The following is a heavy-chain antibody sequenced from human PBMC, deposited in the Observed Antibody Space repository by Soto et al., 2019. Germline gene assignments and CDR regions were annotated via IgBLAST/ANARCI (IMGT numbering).Heavy chain of an antibody. J-gene: IGHJ4*02. D-gene: IGHD6-25*01. Sequence: SETLSLTCTVSGGSISSSSYFWSWIRQPPGKGLEWIGSIYYSGSTYYNPSLKSRVTISIDTSKNQFSLKLSSVTAADTAVYYCARRGSGYYYFDYWGQGTLVTV. CDR2: IYYSGST. CDR3: ARRGSGYYYFDY. CDR1: GGSISSSSYF. V-gene: IGHV4-39*01.